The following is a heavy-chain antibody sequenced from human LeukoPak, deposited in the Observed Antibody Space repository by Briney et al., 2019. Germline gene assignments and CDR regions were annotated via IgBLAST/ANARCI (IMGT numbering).Heavy chain of an antibody. J-gene: IGHJ4*02. CDR1: GFTFSSYT. CDR3: ARGRQYSTGWYYFDY. Sequence: GGSLRLSCAASGFTFSSYTMNWVRQAPGKGLEWVSSISSSSSYMYYADSVKGRFTISRDNAKNSLYLQMNSLRAEDTAVYYCARGRQYSTGWYYFDYWGQGTLVTVSS. V-gene: IGHV3-21*01. D-gene: IGHD6-19*01. CDR2: ISSSSSYM.